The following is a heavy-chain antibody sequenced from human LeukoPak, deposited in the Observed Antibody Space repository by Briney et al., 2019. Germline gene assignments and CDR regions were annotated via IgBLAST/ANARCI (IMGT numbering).Heavy chain of an antibody. CDR2: ISGYSSTV. CDR3: VRDLIAGRTSFDY. CDR1: GFTINTYS. D-gene: IGHD6-6*01. V-gene: IGHV3-48*04. J-gene: IGHJ4*02. Sequence: GSLRLSCAASGFTINTYSMNWVRQAPGKGLEWVSYISGYSSTVYYADSVKGRFTISRDNAKNSVYLHMNSLRAEDTAVYYCVRDLIAGRTSFDYWGQGTLVTVSS.